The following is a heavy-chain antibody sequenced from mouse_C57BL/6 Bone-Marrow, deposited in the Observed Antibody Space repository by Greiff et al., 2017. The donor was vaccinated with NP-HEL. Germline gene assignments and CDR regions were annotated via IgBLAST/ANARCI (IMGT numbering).Heavy chain of an antibody. CDR2: LYPRSGNT. CDR3: AREAYYGSSYAWFAY. CDR1: GYTFTSYG. V-gene: IGHV1-81*01. D-gene: IGHD1-1*01. J-gene: IGHJ3*01. Sequence: LVESGAELARPGASVKLSCKASGYTFTSYGISWVKQRTGQGLEWIGELYPRSGNTYYNEKFKGKATLTADKSSSTAYMELRSLTSEDSAVYFCAREAYYGSSYAWFAYWGQGTLVTVSA.